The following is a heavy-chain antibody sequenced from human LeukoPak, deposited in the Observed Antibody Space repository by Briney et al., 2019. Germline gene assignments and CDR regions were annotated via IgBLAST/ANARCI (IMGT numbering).Heavy chain of an antibody. V-gene: IGHV4-61*08. CDR1: GGSISSGDYS. CDR3: ARDGPPGFDP. Sequence: PSETLSLTCTVSGGSISSGDYSWSWIRQPPGKGLEWIGYIYYSGSTNYNPSLKSRVTISVDTSKNQFSLKLSSVTAADTAVYYCARDGPPGFDPWGQGTLVTVSS. J-gene: IGHJ5*02. CDR2: IYYSGST.